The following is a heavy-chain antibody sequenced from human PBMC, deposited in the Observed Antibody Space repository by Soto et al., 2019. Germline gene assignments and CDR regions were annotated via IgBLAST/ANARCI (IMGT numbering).Heavy chain of an antibody. J-gene: IGHJ4*02. Sequence: GGSLRLSCTASGFTFGDYAMSWFRQAPGKGLEWVGFIRSKAYGGTTEYAASVKGRFTISRDDSKNTLYLQMNSLKTEDTAVYYCTTDSSRIVLVPAAMILYYFDYWGQGTLVTVSS. CDR1: GFTFGDYA. CDR3: TTDSSRIVLVPAAMILYYFDY. D-gene: IGHD2-2*01. CDR2: IRSKAYGGTT. V-gene: IGHV3-49*03.